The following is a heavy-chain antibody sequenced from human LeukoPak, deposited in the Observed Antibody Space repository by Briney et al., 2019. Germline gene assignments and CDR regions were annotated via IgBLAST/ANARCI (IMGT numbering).Heavy chain of an antibody. CDR2: ISAYNGNT. CDR3: ARGPPYYDSSGYYYLDY. D-gene: IGHD3-22*01. V-gene: IGHV1-18*03. Sequence: RASVKVSCKASGYTFTSYGISWVRQAPGQGLEWMGWISAYNGNTNYAQKLQGRVTMTTDTSTSTAYMELRSLRSDDMAVYYCARGPPYYDSSGYYYLDYWGQGTLVTVSS. J-gene: IGHJ4*02. CDR1: GYTFTSYG.